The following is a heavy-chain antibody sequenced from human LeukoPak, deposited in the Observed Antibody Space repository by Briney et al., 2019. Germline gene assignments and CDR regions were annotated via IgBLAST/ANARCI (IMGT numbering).Heavy chain of an antibody. V-gene: IGHV3-30-3*01. CDR1: GFTFSSYA. J-gene: IGHJ4*02. D-gene: IGHD3-3*01. CDR2: ISYDGSNK. Sequence: PGRSLRLSCAASGFTFSSYAMHWVRQAPGKGLEWVAVISYDGSNKYYADSVKGRFTISRDNSKNTLYLQMNSLRAEDTAVYYCAKGVFRAGYWGQGTLVTVSS. CDR3: AKGVFRAGY.